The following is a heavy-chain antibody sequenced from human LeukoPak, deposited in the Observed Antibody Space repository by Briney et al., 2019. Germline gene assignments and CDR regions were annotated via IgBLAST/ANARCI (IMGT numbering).Heavy chain of an antibody. V-gene: IGHV4-61*09. J-gene: IGHJ4*02. Sequence: SQTLSLTCTVSGGSISSGSYYWRWIRQPAGKGLEWIGHIYTTGSTNYNPSLKSRVTISVGTSKNQFSLKLSSVTAADTAVYYCARDGFDSQTWHYGSPDEVDYWGQGTMVTVSS. CDR1: GGSISSGSYY. CDR2: IYTTGST. D-gene: IGHD3-10*01. CDR3: ARDGFDSQTWHYGSPDEVDY.